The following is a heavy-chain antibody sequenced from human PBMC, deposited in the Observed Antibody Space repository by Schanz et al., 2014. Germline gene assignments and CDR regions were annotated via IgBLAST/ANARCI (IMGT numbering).Heavy chain of an antibody. Sequence: EVQLVESGGGLVQPGGSLRLSCAASGFSFNNYWMTWFRQAPGKGLEWVANIIHDGSEKFYVDSVKGRFTISRDNAKNSLYLQMDALRAEDTAVYYCASARCFTCPDYWFAPWGQGTLVTVSS. J-gene: IGHJ5*02. CDR2: IIHDGSEK. V-gene: IGHV3-7*01. CDR3: ASARCFTCPDYWFAP. D-gene: IGHD3-16*01. CDR1: GFSFNNYW.